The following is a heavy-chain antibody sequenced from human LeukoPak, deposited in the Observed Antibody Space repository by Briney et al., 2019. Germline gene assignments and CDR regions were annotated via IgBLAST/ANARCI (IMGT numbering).Heavy chain of an antibody. D-gene: IGHD3-16*01. CDR1: GYTFTGYY. CDR3: ARDLMGRALGPSYYYMDV. Sequence: ASVKVSCKASGYTFTGYYMHWVRQAPGKGLEWMGWINPNSGGTNYAQTFKGRVTMTRDTSISTAYMELSRLRSDDTAVYYCARDLMGRALGPSYYYMDVWGKGTTVTVSS. CDR2: INPNSGGT. V-gene: IGHV1-2*02. J-gene: IGHJ6*03.